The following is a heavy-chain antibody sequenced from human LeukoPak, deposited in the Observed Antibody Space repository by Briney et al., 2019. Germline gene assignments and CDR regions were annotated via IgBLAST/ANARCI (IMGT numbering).Heavy chain of an antibody. V-gene: IGHV3-20*04. J-gene: IGHJ4*02. CDR2: INWNGGST. CDR1: GFTFDDYG. CDR3: ARLLSGYYYDY. D-gene: IGHD3-22*01. Sequence: GGSLRLSCAASGFTFDDYGMTWVRQAPGKGLEWVSGINWNGGSTGYADSVKGRFTISRDNAKNSLYLQMNSLRAGDTALYYCARLLSGYYYDYWGQGTLVTVSS.